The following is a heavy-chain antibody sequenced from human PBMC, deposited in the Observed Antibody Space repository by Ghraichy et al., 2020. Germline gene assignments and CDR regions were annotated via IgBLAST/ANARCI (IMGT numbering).Heavy chain of an antibody. V-gene: IGHV1-18*04. J-gene: IGHJ4*02. CDR2: ISAYNGNT. CDR3: ARSPPDYDILTGYYWDTYYFDY. Sequence: ASVKVSCKASGYTFTSYGISWVRQAPGQGLEWMGWISAYNGNTNYAQKLQGRVTMTTDTSTSTAYMELRSLRSDDTAVYYCARSPPDYDILTGYYWDTYYFDYWGQGTLVTVSS. CDR1: GYTFTSYG. D-gene: IGHD3-9*01.